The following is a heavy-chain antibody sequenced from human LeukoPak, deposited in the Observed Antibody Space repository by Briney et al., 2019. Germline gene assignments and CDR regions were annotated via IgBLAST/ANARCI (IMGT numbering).Heavy chain of an antibody. D-gene: IGHD1-26*01. CDR3: VEATDYYGMDV. J-gene: IGHJ6*02. V-gene: IGHV1-8*01. Sequence: ASVKVSCKASGYTFTSYDINWVRLATGQGLEWMGWMNPNSGNTGYAQKFQGRVTMTRNTSISTAYMELSSLRSEDTAVYYCVEATDYYGMDVWGQGTTVTVSS. CDR1: GYTFTSYD. CDR2: MNPNSGNT.